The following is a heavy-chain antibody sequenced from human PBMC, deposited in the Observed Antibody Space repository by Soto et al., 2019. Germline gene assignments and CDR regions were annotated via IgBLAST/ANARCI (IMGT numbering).Heavy chain of an antibody. J-gene: IGHJ3*01. Sequence: EVQLLESGGGLVQPGESLRLSCAASGFTFSYYWMHWVRQAPGMGLVWVSRIHSYGSSTTYADSVKGRFTISRDNARNTLYLQMNSLRAEDTAVYYCARGDRGAFDLWGQGTVLTVSS. CDR3: ARGDRGAFDL. D-gene: IGHD1-26*01. V-gene: IGHV3-74*01. CDR1: GFTFSYYW. CDR2: IHSYGSST.